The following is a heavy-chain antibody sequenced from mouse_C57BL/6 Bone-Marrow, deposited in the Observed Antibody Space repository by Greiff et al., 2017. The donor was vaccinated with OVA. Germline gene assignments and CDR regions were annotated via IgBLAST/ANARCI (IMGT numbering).Heavy chain of an antibody. V-gene: IGHV1-4*01. J-gene: IGHJ2*01. Sequence: QVQLKQSGAELARPGASVKMSCKASGYTFTSYTMHWVKQRPGQGLEWIGYINPSSGYTKYNQKFKDKATLTADKSSSTAYMQLSSLTSEDSAVYYCASALGRDFDYWGQGTTLTVSS. CDR2: INPSSGYT. D-gene: IGHD4-1*01. CDR1: GYTFTSYT. CDR3: ASALGRDFDY.